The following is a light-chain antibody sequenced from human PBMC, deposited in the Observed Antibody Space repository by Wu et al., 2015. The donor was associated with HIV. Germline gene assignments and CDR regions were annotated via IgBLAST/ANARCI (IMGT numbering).Light chain of an antibody. CDR1: QSVNSY. J-gene: IGKJ2*03. Sequence: EIVLTQSPATLSLSPGDRATFSCRASQSVNSYLAWYQQKPGQAPRLLIYDASNRAAGIPARFSGSGSGTDFTLTISSLEAEDFATYYCQQRSTWPPNSFGQGTKLEIK. CDR2: DAS. V-gene: IGKV3-11*01. CDR3: QQRSTWPPNS.